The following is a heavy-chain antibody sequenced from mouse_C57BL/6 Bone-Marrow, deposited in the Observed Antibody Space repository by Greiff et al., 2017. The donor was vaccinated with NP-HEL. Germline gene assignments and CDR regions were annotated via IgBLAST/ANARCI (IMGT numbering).Heavy chain of an antibody. D-gene: IGHD4-1*01. CDR1: GYTFTSYW. V-gene: IGHV1-7*01. CDR2: INPSSGYT. J-gene: IGHJ2*01. CDR3: ALTGSRYYFDY. Sequence: QVHVKQSGAELAKPGASVKLSCKASGYTFTSYWMHWVKQRPGQGLEWIGYINPSSGYTKYNQKFKDKATLTADKSSSTAYMQLSSLTYEDSAVYYCALTGSRYYFDYWGQGTTLTVSS.